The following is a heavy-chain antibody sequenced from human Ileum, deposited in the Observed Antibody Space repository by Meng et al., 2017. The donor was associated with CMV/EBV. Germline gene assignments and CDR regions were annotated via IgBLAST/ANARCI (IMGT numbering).Heavy chain of an antibody. CDR2: IYYSGGT. CDR3: ASPIVVVPADIGPGRWSYCSVDV. J-gene: IGHJ6*02. V-gene: IGHV4-31*03. Sequence: LRLSCTVSGASINSGDLCWSWIRQNPGKGLEFIGNIYYSGGTYNNPFLKSRATISEDTSKIQFSLKLTCVTAADTAVFYCASPIVVVPADIGPGRWSYCSVDVWGQGTTVTVSS. D-gene: IGHD2-2*01. CDR1: GASINSGDLC.